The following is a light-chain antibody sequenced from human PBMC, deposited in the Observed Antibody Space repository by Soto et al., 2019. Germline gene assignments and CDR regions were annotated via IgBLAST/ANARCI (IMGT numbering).Light chain of an antibody. CDR1: QSVSSN. Sequence: EIVMTQSPATLSVSPGERATLSCRASQSVSSNLAWYHQKPGQAPRLLIYGASTRATGIPARFSGSGSGTEFTLNISSLQSTDFAVYYCQQYNNWPGTLGQGTKVEIK. CDR3: QQYNNWPGT. CDR2: GAS. V-gene: IGKV3-15*01. J-gene: IGKJ1*01.